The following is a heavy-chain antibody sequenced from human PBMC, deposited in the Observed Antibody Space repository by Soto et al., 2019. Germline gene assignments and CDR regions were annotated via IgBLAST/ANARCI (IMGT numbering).Heavy chain of an antibody. J-gene: IGHJ4*02. D-gene: IGHD3-10*02. CDR3: ARVRDYVFDF. Sequence: SETLSLTCTVSGGSMSSYYWSWIRQPAGKVLEWIGRIYTTGSSNYKPSLKSRVTMSIDTSKNQFSLRLRSVTAADTAVYYCARVRDYVFDFWGQGTLVTVSS. V-gene: IGHV4-4*07. CDR1: GGSMSSYY. CDR2: IYTTGSS.